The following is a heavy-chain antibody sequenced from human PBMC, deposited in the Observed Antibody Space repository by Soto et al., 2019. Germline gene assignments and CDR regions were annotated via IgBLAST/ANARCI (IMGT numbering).Heavy chain of an antibody. CDR3: ARKYSGYNAWFDP. Sequence: SETLSLTCTVSGGSISSYYWSWIRQPPGKGLEWIGYIYYSGSTNYNPSLKSRVTISVDTSKNQFSLKLSSVTAADTAVYYCARKYSGYNAWFDPWGQGTRVTVSS. D-gene: IGHD5-12*01. CDR2: IYYSGST. CDR1: GGSISSYY. V-gene: IGHV4-59*01. J-gene: IGHJ5*02.